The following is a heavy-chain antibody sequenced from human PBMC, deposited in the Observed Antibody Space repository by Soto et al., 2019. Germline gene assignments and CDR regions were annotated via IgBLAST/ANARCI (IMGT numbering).Heavy chain of an antibody. V-gene: IGHV3-21*04. Sequence: GGSLRLSCAASGFTFSSYNMNWVRQAPGKGLEWVSSISSSSSYIYYADSVKGQFTISRDNSDNTLYLQVHSLRAEDTAVYYCAKDRRAGGNSAFYFDFWGQGAQVTVSS. J-gene: IGHJ5*01. CDR3: AKDRRAGGNSAFYFDF. D-gene: IGHD3-16*01. CDR2: ISSSSSYI. CDR1: GFTFSSYN.